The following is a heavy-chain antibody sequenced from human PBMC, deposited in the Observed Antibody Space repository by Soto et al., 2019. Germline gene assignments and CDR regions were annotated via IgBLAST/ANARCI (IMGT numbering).Heavy chain of an antibody. Sequence: GGSLRLSCEASGFTFSDCSMNWVRQAPGRGLEWVASISRSSDYIYYADSVKGRFTVSRDNAKNSLYLQMHSLRAEDTAMYYCARDGSGWSRDYWGQGTLVTVSS. CDR3: ARDGSGWSRDY. J-gene: IGHJ4*02. CDR1: GFTFSDCS. CDR2: ISRSSDYI. D-gene: IGHD6-19*01. V-gene: IGHV3-21*01.